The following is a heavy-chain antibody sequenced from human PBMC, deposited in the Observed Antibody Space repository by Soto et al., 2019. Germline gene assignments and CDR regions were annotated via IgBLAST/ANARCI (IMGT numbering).Heavy chain of an antibody. CDR2: IYYSGST. V-gene: IGHV4-39*01. Sequence: NPSETLSLTCTVSGGSISSSSYYWGWIRQPPGKGLEWIGSIYYSGSTYYNPSLKSRVTISVDTSKNQFSLKLSSVTAADTAVYYCARVRVTTGYWFDPWGQGTLVTVSS. J-gene: IGHJ5*02. CDR1: GGSISSSSYY. CDR3: ARVRVTTGYWFDP. D-gene: IGHD4-17*01.